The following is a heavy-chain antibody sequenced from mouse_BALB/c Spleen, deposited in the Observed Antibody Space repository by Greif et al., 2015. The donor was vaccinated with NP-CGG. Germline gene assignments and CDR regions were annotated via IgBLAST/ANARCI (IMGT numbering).Heavy chain of an antibody. J-gene: IGHJ1*01. V-gene: IGHV2-9*02. CDR2: IWAGGST. D-gene: IGHD1-1*01. CDR3: ARSITTVEGYFDV. CDR1: GFSLPSYG. Sequence: VQLVESGPGLVAPSQSLSIPCTVSGFSLPSYGVHWVRQPPGRGLDWLGEIWAGGSTNYNSALMSRLSISKDNSKSQVLLRMNSLQTDDTAMYYCARSITTVEGYFDVWGAGTTVTVSS.